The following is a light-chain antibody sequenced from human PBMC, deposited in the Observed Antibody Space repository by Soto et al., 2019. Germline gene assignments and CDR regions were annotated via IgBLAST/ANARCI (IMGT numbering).Light chain of an antibody. V-gene: IGLV1-51*02. Sequence: QSVLTQPPSVSAAPGQKVTISCSGSSSNIGNNYVSWYQQIPGTAPKLHIYENNRRPSGIPDRFSGSKSGTSATLGITGLQTGDEADYHCGTWDSSLSAVVFGGGTKLTVL. CDR1: SSNIGNNY. CDR2: ENN. CDR3: GTWDSSLSAVV. J-gene: IGLJ2*01.